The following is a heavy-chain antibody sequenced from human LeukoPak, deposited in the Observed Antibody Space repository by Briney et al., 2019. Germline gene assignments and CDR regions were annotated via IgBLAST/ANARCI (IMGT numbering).Heavy chain of an antibody. CDR3: ARDRIPERWIYYFDY. D-gene: IGHD2-2*03. CDR2: INSDGSST. CDR1: GFTFGTYY. V-gene: IGHV3-74*01. J-gene: IGHJ4*02. Sequence: GGSLRLSCATSGFTFGTYYMHWVRQVPGKGLVWVSRINSDGSSTTYADSVKGRFTISRDNAKNTLYLQMNSLRAEDTAVYYCARDRIPERWIYYFDYWGQGNLVTGSS.